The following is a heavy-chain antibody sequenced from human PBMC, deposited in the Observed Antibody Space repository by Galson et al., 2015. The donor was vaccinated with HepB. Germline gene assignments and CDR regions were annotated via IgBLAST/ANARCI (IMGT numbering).Heavy chain of an antibody. V-gene: IGHV3-21*06. CDR2: ITRTSNSI. J-gene: IGHJ4*02. CDR3: ARSDYYGSGTTEY. D-gene: IGHD3-10*01. CDR1: GFDFVRTT. Sequence: SLRLSCAASGFDFVRTTMNWVRQTPGKGLEWVSSITRTSNSINYADSVKGRFTVSRDNSKNFLYLQMSSLRVEDTAVYYCARSDYYGSGTTEYWGQGILVTVSS.